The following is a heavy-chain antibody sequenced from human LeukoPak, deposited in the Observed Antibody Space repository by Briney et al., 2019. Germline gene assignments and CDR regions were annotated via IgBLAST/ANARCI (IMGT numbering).Heavy chain of an antibody. Sequence: GGSLRLSCAASGFTFDDYAMHWVRQAPGKGLEWVSGISWNSGSIGYADSVKGRFTISRDNAKNSPYLQMNSLRAEDTALYYCAKDRSSSWYEYYFDYWGQGTLVTVSS. D-gene: IGHD6-13*01. CDR3: AKDRSSSWYEYYFDY. CDR1: GFTFDDYA. CDR2: ISWNSGSI. J-gene: IGHJ4*02. V-gene: IGHV3-9*01.